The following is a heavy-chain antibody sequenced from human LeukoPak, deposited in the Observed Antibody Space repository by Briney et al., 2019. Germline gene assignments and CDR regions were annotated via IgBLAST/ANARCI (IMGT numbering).Heavy chain of an antibody. CDR2: ISGSGGTT. Sequence: PGGSLRPSCAASGFTFSNYGMTWVRQAPGKGLEWVSGISGSGGTTYDADSVKGRLTVSRDNSKNILYLQMNSLRADDTAVYFCAKTQGYFDYWGQGTLVTVSS. CDR3: AKTQGYFDY. J-gene: IGHJ4*02. V-gene: IGHV3-23*01. CDR1: GFTFSNYG.